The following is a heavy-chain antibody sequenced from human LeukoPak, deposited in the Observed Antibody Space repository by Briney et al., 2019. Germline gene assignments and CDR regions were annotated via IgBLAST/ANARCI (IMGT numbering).Heavy chain of an antibody. J-gene: IGHJ4*02. V-gene: IGHV4-30-4*07. Sequence: PSQTLSLTCAVSGGSVSSGGYTWSWLRPPPGKGLEWIGYIYCSGSTYYNPSQRRCVTISVDASKNHSFLMLSSVTAADTAVDYCAREKTDSSGYSFKYYFDYWGQGTLVTVSS. CDR2: IYCSGST. CDR1: GGSVSSGGYT. D-gene: IGHD3-22*01. CDR3: AREKTDSSGYSFKYYFDY.